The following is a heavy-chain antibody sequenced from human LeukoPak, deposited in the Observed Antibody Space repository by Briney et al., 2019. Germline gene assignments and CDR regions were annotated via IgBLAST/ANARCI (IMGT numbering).Heavy chain of an antibody. CDR2: IYHSGSS. Sequence: SGTLSLTCAVSGVSISSNNWWNWVRQPPGKGLEWIGEIYHSGSSNYNPSLKSRVTISVDKSKNQLSLKLSSVTAADTAVYYCAGDTYYYDSSGYYNGRYFDYWGQGTLVTVSS. V-gene: IGHV4-4*02. CDR3: AGDTYYYDSSGYYNGRYFDY. D-gene: IGHD3-22*01. J-gene: IGHJ4*02. CDR1: GVSISSNNW.